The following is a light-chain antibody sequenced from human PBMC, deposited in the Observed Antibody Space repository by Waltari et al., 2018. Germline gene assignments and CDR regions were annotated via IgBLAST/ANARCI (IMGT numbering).Light chain of an antibody. V-gene: IGKV1-5*03. J-gene: IGKJ2*02. Sequence: DIQMTQSPSTLSASVGDRVTITCRASQSISSWLAWYQQKPGKAPKLLIYKASNLERGVPSRFSGSGSGTEFTLTISSLQPDDFASYYCQQYNSHSGTFGQGTKLEIK. CDR1: QSISSW. CDR2: KAS. CDR3: QQYNSHSGT.